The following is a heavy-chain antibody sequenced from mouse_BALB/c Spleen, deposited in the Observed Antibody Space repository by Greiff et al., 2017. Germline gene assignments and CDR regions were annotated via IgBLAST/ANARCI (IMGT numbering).Heavy chain of an antibody. V-gene: IGHV5-9-4*01. CDR3: ARRAINTALMDY. CDR2: ISSGGSYT. D-gene: IGHD1-2*01. CDR1: GFTFSSYA. Sequence: EVHLVESGGGLVKPGGSLKLSCAASGFTFSSYAMSWVRQSPEKRLEWVAEISSGGSYTYYPDTVTGRSTISRDNAKNTLYLEMSSLRSEDTAMYYCARRAINTALMDYWGQGTSVTVSS. J-gene: IGHJ4*01.